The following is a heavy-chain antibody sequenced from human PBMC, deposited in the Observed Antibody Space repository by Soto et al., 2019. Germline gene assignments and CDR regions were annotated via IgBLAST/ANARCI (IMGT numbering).Heavy chain of an antibody. V-gene: IGHV3-48*01. CDR3: ANLRLDVTTYAFDI. D-gene: IGHD4-17*01. J-gene: IGHJ3*02. Sequence: GGSLRLSCAASGFTFSSYSMNWVRQAPGKGLEWVSYISSSSSTIYYADSVKGRFTISRDNAKNSLYLQMNSLRAEDTAVYYCANLRLDVTTYAFDIWGQGTLVTVSS. CDR1: GFTFSSYS. CDR2: ISSSSSTI.